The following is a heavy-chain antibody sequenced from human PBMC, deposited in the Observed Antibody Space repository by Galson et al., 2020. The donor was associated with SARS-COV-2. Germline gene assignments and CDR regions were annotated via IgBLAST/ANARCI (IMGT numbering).Heavy chain of an antibody. CDR3: ARVNPEPLYWYFDL. CDR2: IYYSGST. V-gene: IGHV4-59*13. CDR1: GGSISSYY. J-gene: IGHJ2*01. Sequence: SETLSLTCTVSGGSISSYYWSWIRQPPGKGLEWIGYIYYSGSTNYNPSLKSRVTISVDTSKNQFSLKLSSVTAADTAVYYCARVNPEPLYWYFDLWGRGTLVTVSS.